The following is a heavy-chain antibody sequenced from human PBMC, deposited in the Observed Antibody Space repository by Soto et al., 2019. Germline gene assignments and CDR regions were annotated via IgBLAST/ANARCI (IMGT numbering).Heavy chain of an antibody. J-gene: IGHJ5*01. Sequence: QVQLMQSGTEVKKPGASVTVSCKASGYTSADFGISWVRQAPGQGLEWMGWVSGNNGAPNPAPKVQGRLTMTLDTSTGVSYMALRSLRSDDTAIYYCVRDQKYFRVNGNWFDSWGQGTLVSVSS. CDR3: VRDQKYFRVNGNWFDS. D-gene: IGHD2-2*01. CDR1: GYTSADFG. CDR2: VSGNNGAP. V-gene: IGHV1-18*04.